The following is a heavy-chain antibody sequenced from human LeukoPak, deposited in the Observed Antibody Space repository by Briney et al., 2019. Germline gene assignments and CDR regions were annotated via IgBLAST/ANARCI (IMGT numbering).Heavy chain of an antibody. CDR1: GGAISSYY. D-gene: IGHD3-10*01. J-gene: IGHJ3*02. CDR3: TRSGSYGDDAFDI. V-gene: IGHV4-59*08. Sequence: SETLSLTCTVSGGAISSYYWSWIRQSPGKGMEWIGYIYYSGSTNYNPSLKSRVTISVDTSKNQFSLKLSSVTAADTAVYYCTRSGSYGDDAFDIWGQGTMVTVSS. CDR2: IYYSGST.